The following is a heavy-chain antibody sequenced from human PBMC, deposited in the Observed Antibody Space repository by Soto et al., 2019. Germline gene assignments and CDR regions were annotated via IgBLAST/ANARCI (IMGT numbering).Heavy chain of an antibody. Sequence: GGSLRLSCAASGFTFSSYAMHWVRQAPGKGLEWVAVISYDGSNKYYADSVKGRFTISRDNSKNTLYLQMNSLRAEDTAVYYCARDSQGDSSGYPHYWGQGTLVTVSS. J-gene: IGHJ4*02. CDR2: ISYDGSNK. CDR3: ARDSQGDSSGYPHY. D-gene: IGHD3-22*01. CDR1: GFTFSSYA. V-gene: IGHV3-30-3*01.